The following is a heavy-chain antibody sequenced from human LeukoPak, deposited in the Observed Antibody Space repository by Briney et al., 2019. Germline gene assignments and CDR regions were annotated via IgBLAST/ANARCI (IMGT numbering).Heavy chain of an antibody. D-gene: IGHD3-3*01. CDR1: GFTYNTYA. J-gene: IGHJ4*02. CDR3: AKLEIYDFWSGYSPYFDY. V-gene: IGHV3-23*01. Sequence: GGSLRLSCAASGFTYNTYAMSWVRQAPGKGLEWVSIISGGGDSTYYADSVKGRFTISRDNSKNTLYLQMNSLRAEDTAVYYCAKLEIYDFWSGYSPYFDYWGQGTLVTVSS. CDR2: ISGGGDST.